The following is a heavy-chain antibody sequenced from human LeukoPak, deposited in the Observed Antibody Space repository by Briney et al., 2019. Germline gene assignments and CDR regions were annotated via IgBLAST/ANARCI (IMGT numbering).Heavy chain of an antibody. J-gene: IGHJ4*02. D-gene: IGHD1-26*01. CDR2: ISAYTGNT. CDR1: GYTFTRYA. Sequence: ASVKVSCKASGYTFTRYAINWVRQAPGQGLEWMGWISAYTGNTNYAQKLQGRVTMTTDTSTGTAYMELRSLRSDDTAVYYCARGGRGTYYYFDYWGQGTLVTVSS. V-gene: IGHV1-18*01. CDR3: ARGGRGTYYYFDY.